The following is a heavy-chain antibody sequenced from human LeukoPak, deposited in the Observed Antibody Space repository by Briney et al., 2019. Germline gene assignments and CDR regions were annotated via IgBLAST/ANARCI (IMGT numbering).Heavy chain of an antibody. J-gene: IGHJ4*02. CDR2: ISAYNGNT. Sequence: ASVKVSCKASGYTFTSYGISWVRQAPGQGLEWMGWISAYNGNTNYAQKFQGRVTMTTDRSTSTAYMELRSLRSDDTAVFYCARDCPSRIAVAGTSPGDYWGQGTLVTVYS. CDR3: ARDCPSRIAVAGTSPGDY. V-gene: IGHV1-18*01. D-gene: IGHD6-19*01. CDR1: GYTFTSYG.